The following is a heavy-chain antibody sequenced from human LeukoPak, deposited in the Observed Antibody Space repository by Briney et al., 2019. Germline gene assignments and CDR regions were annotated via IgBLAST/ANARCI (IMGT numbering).Heavy chain of an antibody. D-gene: IGHD6-13*01. Sequence: PGGSLRLSCAASGFTFSSHSTNWVRQAPGKGLEWVSSISSSSSYIYYADSVKGRFTISRDNAKNSLYLQMNSLRAEDTAVYYCARPDEQQLVRDAFDIWGQGTMVTVSS. J-gene: IGHJ3*02. CDR3: ARPDEQQLVRDAFDI. CDR2: ISSSSSYI. V-gene: IGHV3-21*01. CDR1: GFTFSSHS.